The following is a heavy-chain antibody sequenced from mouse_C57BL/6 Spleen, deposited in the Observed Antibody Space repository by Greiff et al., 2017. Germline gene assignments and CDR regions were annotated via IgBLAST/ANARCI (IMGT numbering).Heavy chain of an antibody. CDR2: ISSGGYYI. D-gene: IGHD2-4*01. V-gene: IGHV5-9-1*02. CDR1: GFTFSSYA. CDR3: TGGDYDVAY. Sequence: EVMLVESGEGLVKPGGSLKLSCAASGFTFSSYAMSWVRQTPEKRLEWVAYISSGGYYINYADTVKGRFTISRDNARNTLYLQMSGLKSEDTAMYYCTGGDYDVAYWGQGTLVTVSA. J-gene: IGHJ3*01.